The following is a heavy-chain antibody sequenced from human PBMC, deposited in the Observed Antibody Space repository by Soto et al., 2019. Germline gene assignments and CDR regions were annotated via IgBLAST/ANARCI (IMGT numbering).Heavy chain of an antibody. CDR2: IDPSGGGT. J-gene: IGHJ5*02. Sequence: QVQLVQSGAEVKKPGASVKVSCKASGYTFTIYYMHWVRQAPGQGLEWMGIIDPSGGGTSYAQKFQGRLTMTRDTSTSTVYMELSSLRSEDTAVYYCARERVDCSGGNCWRSVEDTWGQGTLVTVSS. V-gene: IGHV1-46*01. CDR3: ARERVDCSGGNCWRSVEDT. CDR1: GYTFTIYY. D-gene: IGHD2-15*01.